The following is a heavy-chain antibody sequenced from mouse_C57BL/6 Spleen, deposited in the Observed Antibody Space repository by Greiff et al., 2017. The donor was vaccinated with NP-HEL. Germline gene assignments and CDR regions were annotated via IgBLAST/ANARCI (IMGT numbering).Heavy chain of an antibody. D-gene: IGHD3-2*02. CDR1: GYTFTSYW. CDR2: IDPSDSET. V-gene: IGHV1-52*01. CDR3: ARYDSSGFAY. J-gene: IGHJ3*01. Sequence: QVQLKQPGAELVRPGSSVKLSCKASGYTFTSYWMHWVKQRPIQGLEWIGNIDPSDSETHYNQKFKDKATLTVDKSSSTAYMQLSSLTSEDSAVYYCARYDSSGFAYWGQGTLVTVSA.